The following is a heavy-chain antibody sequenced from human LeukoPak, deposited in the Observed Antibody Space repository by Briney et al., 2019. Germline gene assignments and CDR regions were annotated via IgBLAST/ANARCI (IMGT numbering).Heavy chain of an antibody. CDR3: ARTSSSWYNAFDI. Sequence: PGGSLRLSCAASGFTFDDYGMSWVRQAPGKGLEWVSGINWNGGSTSYADSVKGRFNISRDKAKNSLYLQMNSLRAEDTALYHCARTSSSWYNAFDIWGQGTMVTVSS. CDR2: INWNGGST. V-gene: IGHV3-20*01. J-gene: IGHJ3*02. CDR1: GFTFDDYG. D-gene: IGHD6-13*01.